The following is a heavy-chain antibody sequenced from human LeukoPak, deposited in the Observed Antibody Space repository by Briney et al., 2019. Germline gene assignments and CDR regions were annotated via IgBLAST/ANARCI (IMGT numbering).Heavy chain of an antibody. V-gene: IGHV3-48*01. CDR2: IGSGGTTK. J-gene: IGHJ4*02. CDR1: GFTFSRYS. CDR3: APGWFGEPNFDY. D-gene: IGHD3-10*01. Sequence: QPGGSLRLSCAASGFTFSRYSLTWVRQAPGKGLEWLSYIGSGGTTKFYADSVMGRFTISRDNAKNSLYLQLNSLRAEDTAVYYCAPGWFGEPNFDYWGQGTLVTVSS.